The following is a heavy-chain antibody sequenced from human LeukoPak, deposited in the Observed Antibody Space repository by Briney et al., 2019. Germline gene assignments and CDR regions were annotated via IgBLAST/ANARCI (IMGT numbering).Heavy chain of an antibody. Sequence: PGGSLRLSCAASGFTFSTYRMSWVRQAPGKGLEWVSSITSSSSYIYYADSLKGRFIISRDNAKNSLYLQMNSLRVEDTAVYYCARASAGTLDLLDYWGQGTLVTVSS. D-gene: IGHD6-13*01. CDR1: GFTFSTYR. V-gene: IGHV3-21*01. J-gene: IGHJ4*02. CDR3: ARASAGTLDLLDY. CDR2: ITSSSSYI.